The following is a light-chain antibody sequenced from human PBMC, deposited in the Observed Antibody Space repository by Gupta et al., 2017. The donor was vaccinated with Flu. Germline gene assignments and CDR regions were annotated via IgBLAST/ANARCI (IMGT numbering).Light chain of an antibody. CDR2: GAS. J-gene: IGKJ1*01. Sequence: EIVLTQSPGTLSLSPGERAILSCRASENVSSNFLAWYQQMPGQAPRLIIYGASNRDMGNTDCFRGRGEIKDFTLTSSRLEHEDCAVYYVHQNCSSWTFGQGTKVEVK. V-gene: IGKV3-20*01. CDR1: ENVSSNF. CDR3: HQNCSSWT.